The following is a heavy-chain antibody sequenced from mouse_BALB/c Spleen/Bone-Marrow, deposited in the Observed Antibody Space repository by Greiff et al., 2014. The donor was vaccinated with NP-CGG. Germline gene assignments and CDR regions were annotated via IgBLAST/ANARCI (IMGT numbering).Heavy chain of an antibody. J-gene: IGHJ3*01. CDR1: GFNIKDTY. V-gene: IGHV14-3*02. D-gene: IGHD1-1*01. CDR2: IDPANGNT. CDR3: AAYYYGSSYGFAY. Sequence: EVQLVESGAELVKPGASVKLSCTASGFNIKDTYMHWVKQRPEQGLEWIGRIDPANGNTKYDPKFQGKATITADTSSNTAYLQLSSLTSEDTAVYYCAAYYYGSSYGFAYGGQGTLVTVSA.